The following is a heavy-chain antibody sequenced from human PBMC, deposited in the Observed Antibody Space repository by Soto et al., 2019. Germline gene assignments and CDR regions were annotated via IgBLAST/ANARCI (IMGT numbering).Heavy chain of an antibody. CDR1: GGAFSSYA. CDR2: IIPIFGTA. CDR3: ARELCSSTSCYTVNYGMDV. V-gene: IGHV1-69*13. Sequence: GGSVQVSYKACGGAFSSYAISWVREAPGQGLEWMGGIIPIFGTANYAQKFQGRVTITADESTSTAYMELSSLRSEDTAVYYCARELCSSTSCYTVNYGMDVWAQGTTVTVS. D-gene: IGHD2-2*02. J-gene: IGHJ6*02.